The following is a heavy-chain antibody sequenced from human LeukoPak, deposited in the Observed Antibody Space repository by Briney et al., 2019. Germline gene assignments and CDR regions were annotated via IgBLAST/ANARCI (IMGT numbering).Heavy chain of an antibody. CDR3: ARTVPYSSGWYTVPQAFDI. D-gene: IGHD6-19*01. V-gene: IGHV1-18*01. Sequence: GASVKVSCKASGYTFTSYGISWVRQAPGQGLEWMGWISAYNGNTNYAQKLQGRVTMTTDTSTSTAYMELRSLRSDDTAVYYCARTVPYSSGWYTVPQAFDIWGQGTMVTVSS. J-gene: IGHJ3*02. CDR2: ISAYNGNT. CDR1: GYTFTSYG.